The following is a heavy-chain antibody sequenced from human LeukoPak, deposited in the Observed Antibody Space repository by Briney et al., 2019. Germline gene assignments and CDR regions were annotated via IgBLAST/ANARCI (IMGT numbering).Heavy chain of an antibody. J-gene: IGHJ3*02. V-gene: IGHV3-7*01. Sequence: GGSLRLSCAASGFTFSTYWMSWVRQAPGKGLEWVANIKQDGSEKFYVDSVKGRFTISRDNAKNSLYLQMNSLRAEDTAVYYCAREQVFTDYYDSSGYYLDAFDIWGQGTMVTVSS. CDR1: GFTFSTYW. CDR3: AREQVFTDYYDSSGYYLDAFDI. D-gene: IGHD3-22*01. CDR2: IKQDGSEK.